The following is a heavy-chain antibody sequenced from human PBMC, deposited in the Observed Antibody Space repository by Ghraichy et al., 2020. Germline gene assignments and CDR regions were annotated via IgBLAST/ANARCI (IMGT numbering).Heavy chain of an antibody. CDR2: INHSGST. J-gene: IGHJ4*02. CDR3: ARVRPSIAARHPVDY. V-gene: IGHV4-34*01. Sequence: SETLSLTCAVYGGSFSGYYWSWIRQPPGKGLEWIGEINHSGSTNYNPSLKSRVTISVDTSKNQFSPKLSSVTAADTAVYYCARVRPSIAARHPVDYWGQGTLVTVSS. D-gene: IGHD6-6*01. CDR1: GGSFSGYY.